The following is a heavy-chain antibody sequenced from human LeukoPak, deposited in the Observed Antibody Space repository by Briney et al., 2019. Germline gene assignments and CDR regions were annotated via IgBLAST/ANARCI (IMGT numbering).Heavy chain of an antibody. CDR1: GFTSSTYN. J-gene: IGHJ4*02. V-gene: IGHV3-21*01. D-gene: IGHD1-26*01. CDR2: ISGSSSYI. CDR3: ARDLLGWELHYFDY. Sequence: PGGSLRLSCAASGFTSSTYNMNWVRQAPGKGLEWVSSISGSSSYIYYADSVKGRFSISRDNAKNSLYLQMNSLRAEDTAVYYCARDLLGWELHYFDYWGQGTLVTVSS.